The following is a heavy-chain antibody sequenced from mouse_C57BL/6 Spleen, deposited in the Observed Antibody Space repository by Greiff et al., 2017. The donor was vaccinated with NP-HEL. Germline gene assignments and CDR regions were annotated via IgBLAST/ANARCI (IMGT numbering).Heavy chain of an antibody. D-gene: IGHD1-1*01. CDR2: INPSNGGT. CDR1: GYTFTSYW. V-gene: IGHV1-53*01. Sequence: VQLQESGPELVKPGASVKLSCKASGYTFTSYWMHWVKQRPGPGLAWIGNINPSNGGTNYNEKFKSKATLTVDKSSSTAYMQLSSLTSEDSAVYYWARSQLLRYHWYFDVWGTGTTVTVSS. CDR3: ARSQLLRYHWYFDV. J-gene: IGHJ1*03.